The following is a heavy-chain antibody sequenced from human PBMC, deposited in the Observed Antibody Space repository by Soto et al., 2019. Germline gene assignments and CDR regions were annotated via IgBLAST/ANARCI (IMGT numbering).Heavy chain of an antibody. CDR2: IYYSGST. Sequence: SETLSVTCTVSGGSISSGDYYWSWIRQPPGKGLEWIGYIYYSGSTYYNPSLKSRVTISVDTSKNQFSLKLSSVTAADTAVYYCARGPRLRYFDWLFREVYFDYWGQGTLVTVSS. CDR1: GGSISSGDYY. CDR3: ARGPRLRYFDWLFREVYFDY. D-gene: IGHD3-9*01. V-gene: IGHV4-30-4*01. J-gene: IGHJ4*02.